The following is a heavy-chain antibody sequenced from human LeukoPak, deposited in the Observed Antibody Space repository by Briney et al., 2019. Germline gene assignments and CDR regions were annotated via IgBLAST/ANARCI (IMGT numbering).Heavy chain of an antibody. V-gene: IGHV1-18*01. J-gene: IGHJ4*02. Sequence: ASVKVSCKASGYTFTSYGISLGRESPGQGLEWLGWFGSYNGNTIYGQKSEGRLTMTTDSSTSTAYMELRSLRSDDTAVFYCARGYGGSWNYRYSLLDYWGQGTLVTVSS. CDR1: GYTFTSYG. D-gene: IGHD3-10*01. CDR2: FGSYNGNT. CDR3: ARGYGGSWNYRYSLLDY.